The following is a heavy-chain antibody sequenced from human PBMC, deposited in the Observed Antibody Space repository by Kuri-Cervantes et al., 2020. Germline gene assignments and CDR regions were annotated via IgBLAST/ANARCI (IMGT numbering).Heavy chain of an antibody. CDR2: IYYSGST. CDR1: GGSISSSNYY. D-gene: IGHD2-15*01. J-gene: IGHJ3*02. CDR3: AIPDMLHCSGGSCYTESFDI. V-gene: IGHV4-39*07. Sequence: GSLRLSCTASGGSISSSNYYWGWIRQPPGKGLEWIGSIYYSGSTYYNPSLKSRVTISVDTSKNQFSLKLSSVTAADTAVYYCAIPDMLHCSGGSCYTESFDIWGQGTMVTVSS.